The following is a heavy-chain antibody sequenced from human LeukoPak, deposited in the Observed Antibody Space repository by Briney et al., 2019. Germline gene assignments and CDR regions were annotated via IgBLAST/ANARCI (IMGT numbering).Heavy chain of an antibody. V-gene: IGHV4-31*03. CDR3: ARDGWYSSSNYGMDV. J-gene: IGHJ6*02. D-gene: IGHD6-13*01. CDR2: IYYSGST. Sequence: PSETLSLTRTVSGGSISSGGYYWSWIRQHPGKGLEWIGYIYYSGSTYYNPSLKSRVTISVDTSKNQFSLKLSSVTAADTAVYYCARDGWYSSSNYGMDVWGQGTTVTVSS. CDR1: GGSISSGGYY.